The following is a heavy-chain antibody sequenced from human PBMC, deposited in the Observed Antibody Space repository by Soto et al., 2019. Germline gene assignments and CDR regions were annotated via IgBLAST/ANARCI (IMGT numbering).Heavy chain of an antibody. Sequence: SETLSLTCTASGGSISSYYWSWIRQPPGKGLEWIGYIYYSGSTNYNPSLKSRVTISVDTSKNQFSLKLSSVTAADTAVYYCARVSCSSTSCYLFGMDVWGQGTTVTVSS. CDR3: ARVSCSSTSCYLFGMDV. CDR1: GGSISSYY. CDR2: IYYSGST. J-gene: IGHJ6*02. D-gene: IGHD2-2*01. V-gene: IGHV4-59*01.